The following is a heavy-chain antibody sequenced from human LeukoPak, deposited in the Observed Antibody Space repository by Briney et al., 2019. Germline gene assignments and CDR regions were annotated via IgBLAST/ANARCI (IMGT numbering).Heavy chain of an antibody. D-gene: IGHD3-10*01. V-gene: IGHV3-30*02. CDR1: KFIFSDYG. CDR2: IWYNGSDE. CDR3: AKGGGELGSGSLDY. Sequence: GSLRLSCAASKFIFSDYGMHWVRQAPGKGLEWVAFIWYNGSDEYYADSVKGRFTISRDNSKNTLYLQMKSLTTEDTAVYYCAKGGGELGSGSLDYWAREPWSPSPQ. J-gene: IGHJ4*02.